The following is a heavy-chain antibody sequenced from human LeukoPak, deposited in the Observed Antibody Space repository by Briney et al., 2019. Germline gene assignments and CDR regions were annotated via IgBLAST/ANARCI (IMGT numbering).Heavy chain of an antibody. J-gene: IGHJ6*02. CDR2: ISNSGGST. Sequence: GGSLRLSCVASGFIFSRYGMHWVRQAPGKGLEYVSAISNSGGSTYYANSVKGRFTISRDNAKNTLYLQMNSLRADDTAVYYCARGYNVMDGWGQGTTVTVSS. V-gene: IGHV3-64*01. CDR3: ARGYNVMDG. CDR1: GFIFSRYG.